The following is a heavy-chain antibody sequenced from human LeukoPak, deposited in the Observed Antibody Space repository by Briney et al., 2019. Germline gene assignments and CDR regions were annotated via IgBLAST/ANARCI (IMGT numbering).Heavy chain of an antibody. CDR1: GDSISSGSYY. V-gene: IGHV4-39*07. CDR3: ARVTVGAGYYYYYYMDV. J-gene: IGHJ6*03. CDR2: IYYSGST. Sequence: SETLSLTCTVSGDSISSGSYYWNWIRQPAGKGLEWIGSIYYSGSTYYNPSLKSRVPISVDTSKNQFSLKLSSVTAADTAVYYCARVTVGAGYYYYYYMDVWGKGTTVTVSS. D-gene: IGHD1-26*01.